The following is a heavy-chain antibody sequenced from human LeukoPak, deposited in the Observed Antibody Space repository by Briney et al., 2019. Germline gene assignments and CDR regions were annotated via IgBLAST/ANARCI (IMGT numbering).Heavy chain of an antibody. Sequence: SVKVSCKASGGTFSSYAISWVRQAPGQGLEWMGGIIPIFGTANYAQKFQGRVTITADKSTSTAYMELSSLRSEDTAVYYCARVTFQGDAFDIWGQGTMVTVSS. CDR3: ARVTFQGDAFDI. V-gene: IGHV1-69*06. D-gene: IGHD3-16*01. CDR2: IIPIFGTA. J-gene: IGHJ3*02. CDR1: GGTFSSYA.